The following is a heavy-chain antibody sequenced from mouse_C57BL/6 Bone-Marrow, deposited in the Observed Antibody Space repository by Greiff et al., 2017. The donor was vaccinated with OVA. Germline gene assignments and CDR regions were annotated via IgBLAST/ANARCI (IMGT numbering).Heavy chain of an antibody. V-gene: IGHV1-59*01. CDR2: IDPSDSYT. J-gene: IGHJ2*01. D-gene: IGHD2-4*01. CDR3: AHDDYDEAYYFDY. Sequence: QVQLQQPGAELVRPGTSVKLSCKASGYTFTSYWMHWVKQRPGQGLEWIGVIDPSDSYTNYNQKFKGKATLTVDTSSSTAYMQLSSLTSEDSAVYYCAHDDYDEAYYFDYWGKGTTLTVSS. CDR1: GYTFTSYW.